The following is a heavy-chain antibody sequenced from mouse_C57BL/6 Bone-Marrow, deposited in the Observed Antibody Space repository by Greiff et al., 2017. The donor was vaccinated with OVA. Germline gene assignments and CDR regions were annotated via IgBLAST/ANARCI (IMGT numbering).Heavy chain of an antibody. CDR1: GFTFSAYS. CDR3: ARGGELGRYFDY. Sequence: VQLKESGGGLVQPGGSLNLSCAASGFTFSAYSMYWVRQTPEKGLEWVAYISNGGGSTYYPDTVKGRFTISRDNAKNTLYLQMSRLKSEDTAMYYCARGGELGRYFDYWGQGTTLTVSS. J-gene: IGHJ2*01. V-gene: IGHV5-12*01. D-gene: IGHD4-1*01. CDR2: ISNGGGST.